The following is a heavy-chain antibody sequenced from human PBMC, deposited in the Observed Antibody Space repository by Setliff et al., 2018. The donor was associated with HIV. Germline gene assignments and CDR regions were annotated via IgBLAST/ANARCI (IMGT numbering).Heavy chain of an antibody. CDR1: GGSISRGGYY. J-gene: IGHJ3*02. D-gene: IGHD1-26*01. V-gene: IGHV4-31*11. Sequence: SETLSLTCAVSGGSISRGGYYWNWIRLQPGKGLEWIGHIYYSGTTYYNPSLKSRIIISRDTSKNQFSLKVNSVTAADTAVYYCARDRGASGSYYAGAFDIWGQGTMVTVSS. CDR3: ARDRGASGSYYAGAFDI. CDR2: IYYSGTT.